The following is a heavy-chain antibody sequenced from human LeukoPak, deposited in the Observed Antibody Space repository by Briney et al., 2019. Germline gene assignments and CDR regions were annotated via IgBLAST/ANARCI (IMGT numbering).Heavy chain of an antibody. CDR1: GYTFTSYA. J-gene: IGHJ6*03. V-gene: IGHV1-3*01. D-gene: IGHD2-2*02. CDR2: INAGNGNT. CDR3: ARDGSYCSSTSCYRDYYYYYMDV. Sequence: ASVKVSCKASGYTFTSYAMHWVRQAPGQRLEWMGWINAGNGNTKYSQKFQGRVTITRDTSTSTAYMELRSLRSDDTAVYYCARDGSYCSSTSCYRDYYYYYMDVWGKGTTVTVSS.